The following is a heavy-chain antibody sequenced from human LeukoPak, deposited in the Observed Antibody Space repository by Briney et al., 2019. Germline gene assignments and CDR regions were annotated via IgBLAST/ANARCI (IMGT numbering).Heavy chain of an antibody. Sequence: SETLSLTCAVYGGSFSGYYWSWLRQPPGKGLEWIGYIYYSGSTNYNPSLNSRVTISVDTSKNQFSLKLSSVTAADTAVYYCARDSSSWYGFYYYMDVWGKGTTVTISS. CDR2: IYYSGST. V-gene: IGHV4-59*12. J-gene: IGHJ6*03. CDR1: GGSFSGYY. D-gene: IGHD6-13*01. CDR3: ARDSSSWYGFYYYMDV.